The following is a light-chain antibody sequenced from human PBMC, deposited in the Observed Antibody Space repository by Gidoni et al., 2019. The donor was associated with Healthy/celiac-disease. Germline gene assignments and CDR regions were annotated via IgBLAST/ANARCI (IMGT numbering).Light chain of an antibody. Sequence: DIQITQSPSSLSASVGDRVTITCQASQDISNYLNWYQQKPGKAPKLLIYDASNLETGVPSRFSGSGSGTDFTFTISSVQAEDIATYYCKQYDNRPYTFGQGTKLEIK. CDR2: DAS. CDR1: QDISNY. V-gene: IGKV1-33*01. J-gene: IGKJ2*01. CDR3: KQYDNRPYT.